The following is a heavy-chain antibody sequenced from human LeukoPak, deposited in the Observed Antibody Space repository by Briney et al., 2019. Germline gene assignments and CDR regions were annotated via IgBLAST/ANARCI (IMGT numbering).Heavy chain of an antibody. J-gene: IGHJ4*02. D-gene: IGHD3-9*01. Sequence: ASVKVSCKDSVGTFNSHTITWVRQPPGQGLEWMGEIIPIFGSANFAQKVPGKVRITADRDTRTSYMDLTNLRSEDTAVYYCARPHFPYIFTGYYDYWGQGTLVTVSS. CDR2: IIPIFGSA. CDR3: ARPHFPYIFTGYYDY. CDR1: VGTFNSHT. V-gene: IGHV1-69*06.